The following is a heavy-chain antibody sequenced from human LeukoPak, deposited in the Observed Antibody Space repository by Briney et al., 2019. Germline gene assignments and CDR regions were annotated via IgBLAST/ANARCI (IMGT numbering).Heavy chain of an antibody. CDR3: ARDYMEPPHLNVDTAMIHRPLSWFDP. Sequence: SETLSLTCTVYGGSISSYYWSWIRQPPGKGLEWIGYIYYSGSTNYNPSLKSRVTISVDTSKNQFSLKLSSVTAADTAVYYCARDYMEPPHLNVDTAMIHRPLSWFDPWGQGTLVTVSS. V-gene: IGHV4-59*12. CDR1: GGSISSYY. J-gene: IGHJ5*02. CDR2: IYYSGST. D-gene: IGHD5-18*01.